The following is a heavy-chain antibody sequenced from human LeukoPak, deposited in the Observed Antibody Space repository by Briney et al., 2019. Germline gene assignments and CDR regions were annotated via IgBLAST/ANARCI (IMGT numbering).Heavy chain of an antibody. D-gene: IGHD3-3*02. Sequence: GGSLRLSCAASGFTFSSYAMSWVRQAPGKGLEWVSAISGSGGSTYYADSVKGRFTISRDNSKNTLYLQMNSLRAEDTAVYYCAKDIRIFGVVITYYFDYWGQGTLVTVSS. V-gene: IGHV3-23*01. CDR3: AKDIRIFGVVITYYFDY. CDR2: ISGSGGST. J-gene: IGHJ4*02. CDR1: GFTFSSYA.